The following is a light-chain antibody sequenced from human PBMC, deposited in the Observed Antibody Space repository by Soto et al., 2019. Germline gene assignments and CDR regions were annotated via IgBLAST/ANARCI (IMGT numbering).Light chain of an antibody. J-gene: IGLJ2*01. V-gene: IGLV2-14*01. CDR1: SRDVGGYNY. CDR2: EVS. CDR3: SSYTSSSTLG. Sequence: QSALTQPASVSGSPGQSITISCTGSSRDVGGYNYVSWYQQHPGKAPKLMIYEVSNRPSGISNRFSGSKSGNTASLTLSGLQAEDEADYYCSSYTSSSTLGFGGGTKLTVL.